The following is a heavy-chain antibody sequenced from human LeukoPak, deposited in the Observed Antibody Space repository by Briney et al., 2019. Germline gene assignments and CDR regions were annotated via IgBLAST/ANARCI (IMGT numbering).Heavy chain of an antibody. V-gene: IGHV1-2*02. CDR1: GYTFTGYY. D-gene: IGHD3-22*01. J-gene: IGHJ4*02. CDR3: ARAWYYYDSSGYYLDY. Sequence: ASVKVSCKASGYTFTGYYMHWVRHAPGQGLEWMGWINPNSGGTNYAQKFQGRVTMTRDTSISTAYMELSRLRSDDTAVYYCARAWYYYDSSGYYLDYWRQGTLVTVSS. CDR2: INPNSGGT.